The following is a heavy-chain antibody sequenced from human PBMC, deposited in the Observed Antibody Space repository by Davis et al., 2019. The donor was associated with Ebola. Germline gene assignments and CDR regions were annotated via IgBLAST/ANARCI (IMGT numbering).Heavy chain of an antibody. CDR3: TTVGVRYCSSTSCPYGLDY. J-gene: IGHJ4*02. CDR2: IKSKTDGGTT. V-gene: IGHV3-15*01. Sequence: PGGSLRLSCAASGFTFSSYAMSWVRQAPGKGLEWVGRIKSKTDGGTTDYAAPVKGRFTISRDDSKNTLYLQMNSLKTEDTALYYCTTVGVRYCSSTSCPYGLDYWGQGTLVTVSS. D-gene: IGHD2-2*01. CDR1: GFTFSSYA.